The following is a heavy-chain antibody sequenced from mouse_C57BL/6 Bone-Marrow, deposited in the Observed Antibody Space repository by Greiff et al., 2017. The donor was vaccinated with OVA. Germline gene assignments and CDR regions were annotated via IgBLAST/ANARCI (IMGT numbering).Heavy chain of an antibody. Sequence: QVQLQQSGAELARPGASVKLSCKASGYTFTSYGISWVKQRTGQGLEWIGAIYPRSGNTYYNEKFKGKATLTADKSSSTAYMELRSLTSEDSAVYFCARSKDLYDGYPYWYFDVWGTGTTVTVSS. CDR3: ARSKDLYDGYPYWYFDV. J-gene: IGHJ1*03. CDR1: GYTFTSYG. D-gene: IGHD2-3*01. CDR2: IYPRSGNT. V-gene: IGHV1-81*01.